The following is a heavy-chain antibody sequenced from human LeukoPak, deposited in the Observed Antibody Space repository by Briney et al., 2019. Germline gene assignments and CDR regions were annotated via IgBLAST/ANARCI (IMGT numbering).Heavy chain of an antibody. D-gene: IGHD2-21*01. CDR1: GYTFTDYY. CDR3: ATGSIAIGAFDI. J-gene: IGHJ3*02. Sequence: ASVKVSCKVSGYTFTDYYMHCVQQAPGKGLEWMGLVDPEDGETIYAEKFQGRVTITADTSTDTAYMELSSLRSEDTAVYYCATGSIAIGAFDIWGQGTMVTVSS. CDR2: VDPEDGET. V-gene: IGHV1-69-2*01.